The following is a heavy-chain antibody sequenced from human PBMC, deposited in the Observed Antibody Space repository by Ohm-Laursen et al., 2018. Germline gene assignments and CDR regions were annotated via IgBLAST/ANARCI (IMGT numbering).Heavy chain of an antibody. Sequence: GQTLSLTCAASGFTFSDYAMSWVRQAPGEGLEWVSSMSASGGSTNYADSVKGRFTISRDNSKNTLYLQMNSLRAEDTAVYYCARECSSSWYCFDYWGQGTLVTVSS. J-gene: IGHJ4*02. V-gene: IGHV3-23*01. CDR3: ARECSSSWYCFDY. D-gene: IGHD6-13*01. CDR1: GFTFSDYA. CDR2: MSASGGST.